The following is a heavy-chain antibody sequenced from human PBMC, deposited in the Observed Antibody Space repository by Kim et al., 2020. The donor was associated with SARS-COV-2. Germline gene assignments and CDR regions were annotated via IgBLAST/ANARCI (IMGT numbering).Heavy chain of an antibody. Sequence: LKGRVTISVDTSKNQFSLKLSSVTAADTAVYYCARLGYSYGYDYYYGMDVWGQGTTVTVSS. J-gene: IGHJ6*02. V-gene: IGHV4-34*01. CDR3: ARLGYSYGYDYYYGMDV. D-gene: IGHD5-18*01.